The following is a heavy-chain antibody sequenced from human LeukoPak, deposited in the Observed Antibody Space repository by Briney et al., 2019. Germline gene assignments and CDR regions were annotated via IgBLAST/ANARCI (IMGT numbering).Heavy chain of an antibody. CDR1: GGSISSYY. D-gene: IGHD6-19*01. CDR2: IYYSGST. Sequence: SETLSLTCTVSGGSISSYYWSWIRQPPGKGLEWIGYIYYSGSTNYNPSLKSRVTISVDTSKNQFSLKLSSVTAADTAVYYCARDPRGAVAGFDYWGQGTLVTVSS. J-gene: IGHJ4*02. V-gene: IGHV4-59*01. CDR3: ARDPRGAVAGFDY.